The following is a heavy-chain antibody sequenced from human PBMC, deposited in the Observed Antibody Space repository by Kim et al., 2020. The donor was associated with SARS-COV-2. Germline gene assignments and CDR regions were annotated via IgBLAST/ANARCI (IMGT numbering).Heavy chain of an antibody. V-gene: IGHV1-18*01. CDR2: ISAYNGNT. Sequence: ASVKVSCKASGYTFTSYGISWVRQAPGQGHEWMGWISAYNGNTNYAQKLQGRVTMTTDTSTSTAYMELRSLRSDDTAVYYCARVGVRQWPRMGQGYFDYWGQGTLVTVSS. CDR1: GYTFTSYG. J-gene: IGHJ4*02. D-gene: IGHD6-19*01. CDR3: ARVGVRQWPRMGQGYFDY.